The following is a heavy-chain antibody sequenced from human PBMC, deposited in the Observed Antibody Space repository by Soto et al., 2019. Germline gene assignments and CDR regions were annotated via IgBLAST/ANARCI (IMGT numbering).Heavy chain of an antibody. CDR1: GFRFSDYS. CDR3: ARLPKGSLVTA. Sequence: TGGSLRLSCVGSGFRFSDYSMHWVRRAPGTGLQWLSYISSSGDRIHYADSVRGRFTVSRDNAKNSLFLRMNSLRDDDTAMYYCARLPKGSLVTAWGQGTLVTVSS. V-gene: IGHV3-48*02. CDR2: ISSSGDRI. D-gene: IGHD2-21*02. J-gene: IGHJ4*02.